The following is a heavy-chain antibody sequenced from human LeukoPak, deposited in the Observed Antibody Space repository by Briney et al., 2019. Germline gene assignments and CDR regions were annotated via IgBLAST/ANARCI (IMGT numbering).Heavy chain of an antibody. J-gene: IGHJ3*02. D-gene: IGHD5-24*01. CDR1: GYSFSTYW. CDR2: MYPGDSDT. CDR3: ARRDGYNMGAFDI. V-gene: IGHV5-51*01. Sequence: GESLKISCRGSGYSFSTYWVGWVRQMPGKGLEWMGIMYPGDSDTRYSPSFQGQFTISADKSISTAYLQWSSLKASDTAMYYCARRDGYNMGAFDIWGQGTMVTVFS.